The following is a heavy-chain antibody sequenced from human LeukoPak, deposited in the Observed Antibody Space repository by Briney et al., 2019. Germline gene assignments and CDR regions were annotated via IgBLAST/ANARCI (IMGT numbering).Heavy chain of an antibody. D-gene: IGHD3-22*01. CDR3: ARDYYDSSGRDAFDI. Sequence: SETLSLTCTVSGGTISSYYWSWIRQPAGKGLEWIGRIYTSGSTNYNPSFKSRVTMSVDTSKNQFSLKLSSVTAADTVVYYCARDYYDSSGRDAFDIWGQGTMVTVSS. CDR1: GGTISSYY. J-gene: IGHJ3*02. V-gene: IGHV4-4*07. CDR2: IYTSGST.